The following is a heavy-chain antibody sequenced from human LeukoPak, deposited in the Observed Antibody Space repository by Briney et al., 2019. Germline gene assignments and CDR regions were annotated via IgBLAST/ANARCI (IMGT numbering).Heavy chain of an antibody. J-gene: IGHJ4*02. CDR3: AIARARGATDY. D-gene: IGHD1-26*01. V-gene: IGHV1-2*02. CDR2: INPNSGGT. Sequence: ASVKVSCKASGYTFTGSYMHWVRQAPGQGLESMGWINPNSGGTNYAQKFQGRVTMTRDTSISTAYMELSRLRSDDTAVYYCAIARARGATDYCGQGTLVTVSS. CDR1: GYTFTGSY.